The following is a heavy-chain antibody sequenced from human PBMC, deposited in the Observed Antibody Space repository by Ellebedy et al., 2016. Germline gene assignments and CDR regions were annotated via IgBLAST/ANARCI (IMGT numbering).Heavy chain of an antibody. V-gene: IGHV2-70*09. CDR2: LDWDDDK. CDR3: ARTDGNNAAYYVFDT. Sequence: SGPTLVKPTQTLTLTCTFSGFSLTTSGLCVSWIRQPPGKALEWLARLDWDDDKYYSTSLRSRLTISKDTSKHQVVLTITNMDPVDTGTYYCARTDGNNAAYYVFDTWGQGTLVTVSS. D-gene: IGHD1-26*01. J-gene: IGHJ4*02. CDR1: GFSLTTSGLC.